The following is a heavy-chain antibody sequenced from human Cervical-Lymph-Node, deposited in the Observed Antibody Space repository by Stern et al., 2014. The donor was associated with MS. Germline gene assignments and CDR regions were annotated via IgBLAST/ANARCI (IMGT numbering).Heavy chain of an antibody. CDR3: ARDGYGAGRFDI. CDR2: IYYSGST. D-gene: IGHD1-1*01. J-gene: IGHJ3*02. V-gene: IGHV4-31*03. CDR1: GDSISSGSYY. Sequence: QVQLQESGPGLVKPSQTLSLTCTVSGDSISSGSYYWSWIRQYPGKGLEWIGYIYYSGSTYYNPSLKSRVSISLDTSKNHLSLKLTSVTAADTAVYYCARDGYGAGRFDIWGQGTLVTVS.